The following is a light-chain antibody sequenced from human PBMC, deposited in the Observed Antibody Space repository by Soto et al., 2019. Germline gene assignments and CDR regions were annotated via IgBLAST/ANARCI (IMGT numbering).Light chain of an antibody. V-gene: IGKV3-20*01. CDR1: QSVSSTS. Sequence: EILLTQSPGTLSLSPGERATLSCGASQSVSSTSLAWYQQKHGQAPRLLVYGASSRATGIPDRFSGSGYGTDFTLTISRLETEDFAVYYCHQYGNYGITFGQGTRLEIK. J-gene: IGKJ5*01. CDR2: GAS. CDR3: HQYGNYGIT.